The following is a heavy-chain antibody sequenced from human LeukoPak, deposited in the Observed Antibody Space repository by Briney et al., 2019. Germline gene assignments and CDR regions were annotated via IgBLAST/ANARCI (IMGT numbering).Heavy chain of an antibody. CDR2: ISGSGGST. D-gene: IGHD3-10*01. J-gene: IGHJ6*02. CDR1: GFTFSNAW. CDR3: AKDSYGSGTYYFYYGMDV. V-gene: IGHV3-23*01. Sequence: GGSLRLSCAASGFTFSNAWMRWVRHAPRKGLEWVSVISGSGGSTFYADSVKGRFTISRDNSKNTLYLQMNSLRAEDTAVYYCAKDSYGSGTYYFYYGMDVWGQGITVTVSS.